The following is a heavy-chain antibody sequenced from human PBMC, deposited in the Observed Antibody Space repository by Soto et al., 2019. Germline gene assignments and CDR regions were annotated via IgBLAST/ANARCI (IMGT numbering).Heavy chain of an antibody. CDR3: ARAEAYRSSWYATGV. D-gene: IGHD6-13*01. Sequence: QVQLVQSGAEVKKPGASVKVSCKATGYSFTAFGLIWVRQAPGQGLEWMGWISGYNGDTNYAQNLQGRVTMTTDTSTSTASMELRRLQSDDTAANYCARAEAYRSSWYATGVWGQGTTVIVS. CDR2: ISGYNGDT. V-gene: IGHV1-18*01. J-gene: IGHJ6*02. CDR1: GYSFTAFG.